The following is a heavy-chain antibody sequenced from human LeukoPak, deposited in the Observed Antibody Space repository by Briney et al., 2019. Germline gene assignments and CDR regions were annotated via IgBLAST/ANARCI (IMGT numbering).Heavy chain of an antibody. D-gene: IGHD3-9*01. CDR2: IYPKSGGT. V-gene: IGHV1-2*02. Sequence: ASVKVSCKASGYTFADYYIHWVRQAPGQGLEWMGWIYPKSGGTNSAQKFQGRVTMTRDTSISTAYMELSRLKFDDTAVYYCARVSTSGYRDWLDPWGQGTLVTVST. CDR3: ARVSTSGYRDWLDP. J-gene: IGHJ5*02. CDR1: GYTFADYY.